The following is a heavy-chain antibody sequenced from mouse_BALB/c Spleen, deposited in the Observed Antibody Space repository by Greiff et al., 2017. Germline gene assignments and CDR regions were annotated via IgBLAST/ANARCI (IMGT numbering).Heavy chain of an antibody. J-gene: IGHJ4*01. CDR2: ILPGSGST. CDR3: ARGGNYDYYAMDY. Sequence: QVQLQQSGAELMKPGASVKISCKATGYTFSSYWIEWVKQRPGHGLEWIGEILPGSGSTNYNEKFKGKATFTADTSSNTAYMQLSSLTSEDSAVYYCARGGNYDYYAMDYWGQGTSVTVAS. D-gene: IGHD2-1*01. V-gene: IGHV1-9*01. CDR1: GYTFSSYW.